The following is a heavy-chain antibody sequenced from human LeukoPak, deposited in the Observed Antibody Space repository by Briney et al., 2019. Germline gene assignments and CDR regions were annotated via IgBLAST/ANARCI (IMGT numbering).Heavy chain of an antibody. CDR2: INPNSGGT. CDR3: ARDPRITMVRGVIRSPY. D-gene: IGHD3-10*01. V-gene: IGHV1-2*06. CDR1: GYTFTGYY. Sequence: GASVKVSCKASGYTFTGYYMHWVRQAPGQGVEWMGRINPNSGGTNYAQKFQGRVTMTRDTSISTAYMELSRLRSDDTAVYYCARDPRITMVRGVIRSPYWGQGTLVTVSS. J-gene: IGHJ4*02.